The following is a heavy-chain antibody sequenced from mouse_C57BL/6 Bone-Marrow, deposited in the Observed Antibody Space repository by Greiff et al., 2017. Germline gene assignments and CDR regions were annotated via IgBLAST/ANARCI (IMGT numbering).Heavy chain of an antibody. Sequence: EVQLQQSGAELVRPGASVKLSCTASGFNIKDDYMHWVKQRPEQGLEWIGWIDPENGDTEYASKFQGKATITADTSYNTAYLQLSSLTSEDTAVYYCTTWSKTTVVAPLDYWGQGTTLTVSS. CDR3: TTWSKTTVVAPLDY. J-gene: IGHJ2*01. CDR1: GFNIKDDY. V-gene: IGHV14-4*01. D-gene: IGHD1-1*01. CDR2: IDPENGDT.